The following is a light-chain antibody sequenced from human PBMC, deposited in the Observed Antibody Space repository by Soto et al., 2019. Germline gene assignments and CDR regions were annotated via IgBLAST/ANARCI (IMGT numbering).Light chain of an antibody. Sequence: QSVLTQPASVSGSPGQSITISCTGTSSDVGGYNFVSWYQQHPDKAPKLMIYDVTNRPSGVSNRFSGSKSGNTASLTISGLQAEDEADYYRSSYTSISTYVFGTGTKVTVL. V-gene: IGLV2-14*01. CDR1: SSDVGGYNF. CDR3: SSYTSISTYV. J-gene: IGLJ1*01. CDR2: DVT.